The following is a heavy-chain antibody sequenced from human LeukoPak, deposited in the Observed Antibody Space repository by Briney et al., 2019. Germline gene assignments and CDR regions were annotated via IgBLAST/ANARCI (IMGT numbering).Heavy chain of an antibody. CDR3: ARAAEYSSGWYLFDY. J-gene: IGHJ4*02. CDR2: IYTSGGT. CDR1: GGSISDYY. D-gene: IGHD6-19*01. V-gene: IGHV4-4*07. Sequence: SETLSLTCTVSGGSISDYYWTWIRQPAGKGLEWIGRIYTSGGTNYNPSLKSRVTMSVDTSKNQFSLKLSSVTAADTAMYYCARAAEYSSGWYLFDYWGQGILVTISS.